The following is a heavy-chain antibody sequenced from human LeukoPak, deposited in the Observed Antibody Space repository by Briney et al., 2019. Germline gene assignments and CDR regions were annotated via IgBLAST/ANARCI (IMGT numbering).Heavy chain of an antibody. CDR2: IYYSGSS. Sequence: SETLSLTCTVSGGSISSGDYYWSWIRQPPGKGLEWIGYIYYSGSSSYNPALKSRVTISLDTSKNQFSLKLSSVTAADTAIYYCARLYCSRTSCYYSNWGQGTLVTVSS. D-gene: IGHD2-2*01. J-gene: IGHJ4*02. CDR1: GGSISSGDYY. V-gene: IGHV4-61*08. CDR3: ARLYCSRTSCYYSN.